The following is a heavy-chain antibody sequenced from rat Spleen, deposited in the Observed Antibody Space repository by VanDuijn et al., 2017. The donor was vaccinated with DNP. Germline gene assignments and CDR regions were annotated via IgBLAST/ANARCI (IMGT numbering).Heavy chain of an antibody. J-gene: IGHJ4*01. CDR3: ACHYGGYAMDA. D-gene: IGHD1-11*01. CDR1: GFSLTNYH. V-gene: IGHV2-27*01. Sequence: QVQLEESGPGLVQPSQTLSLTCTVSGFSLTNYHVHWVRQPPGKGLEWMGVMWSNGGTDYNSAFKSRLSISRDTSKSQVFLKMNSLQTEDTAMYFCACHYGGYAMDAWGQGTSVTVSS. CDR2: MWSNGGT.